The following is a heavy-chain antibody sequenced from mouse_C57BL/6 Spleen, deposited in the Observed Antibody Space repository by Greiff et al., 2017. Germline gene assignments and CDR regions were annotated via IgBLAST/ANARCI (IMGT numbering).Heavy chain of an antibody. CDR3: ARSAYDYDGFAY. Sequence: QVQLKQSGAELARPGASVKMSCKASGYTFTSYTMHWVKQRPGQGLEWIGYINPSSGYTKYNQKFKDKATLTADKSSSTAYMQLSSLTSEDSAVYYCARSAYDYDGFAYWGQGTLVTVSA. D-gene: IGHD2-4*01. J-gene: IGHJ3*01. CDR1: GYTFTSYT. CDR2: INPSSGYT. V-gene: IGHV1-4*01.